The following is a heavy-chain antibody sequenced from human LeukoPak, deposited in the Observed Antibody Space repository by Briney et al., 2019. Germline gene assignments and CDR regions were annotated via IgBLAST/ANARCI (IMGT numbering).Heavy chain of an antibody. CDR2: IYYSETT. J-gene: IGHJ6*03. CDR3: ARQVSDYYYYYIDV. Sequence: PSETLSLTCTVSGGSISSTNYYWDWIRQSPGKGPEWIGSIYYSETTYYNPSLERRVTISIDTSKNQFSLQLSSVTAADTALYFCARQVSDYYYYYIDVWGKGTTVTVSS. V-gene: IGHV4-39*01. CDR1: GGSISSTNYY. D-gene: IGHD5/OR15-5a*01.